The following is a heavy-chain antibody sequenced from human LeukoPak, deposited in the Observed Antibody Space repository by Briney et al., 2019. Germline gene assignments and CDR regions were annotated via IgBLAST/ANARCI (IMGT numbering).Heavy chain of an antibody. CDR2: INAGNGNT. Sequence: ASVKVSCKASGYSFNTYTIHWVRQAPGQRLEWMGWINAGNGNTKYSQEFQGRVTVTRDTSASTAYMELSSLRSEDMAVYYCARSRQYYYGSDSYYPTYFFDYWGQGTLVTVSS. CDR1: GYSFNTYT. D-gene: IGHD3-10*01. J-gene: IGHJ4*02. CDR3: ARSRQYYYGSDSYYPTYFFDY. V-gene: IGHV1-3*03.